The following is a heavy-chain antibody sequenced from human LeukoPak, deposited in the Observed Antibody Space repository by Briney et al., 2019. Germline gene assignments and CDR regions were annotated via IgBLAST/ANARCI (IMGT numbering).Heavy chain of an antibody. CDR3: ARSAGSSWYLYAFDI. V-gene: IGHV4-59*08. CDR1: GGSISSYY. J-gene: IGHJ3*02. D-gene: IGHD6-13*01. Sequence: KPSETLSLTCTVSGGSISSYYWSWIRQPPGKGLEWIGYIYYSGSTNYNPSLKSRVTISVDMSKNQFSLKLSSVTAADTAVYYCARSAGSSWYLYAFDIWGQGTMVTVSS. CDR2: IYYSGST.